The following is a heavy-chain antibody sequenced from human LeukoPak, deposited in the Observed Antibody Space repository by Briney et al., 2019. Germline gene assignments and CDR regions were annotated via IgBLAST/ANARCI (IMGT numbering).Heavy chain of an antibody. Sequence: PGGSLRLSCAASGFTFSSYAMSWVRQAPGKGLEWVSAISGSGGSTYYADSVKGRFTISRVNSKNTLYLQMNSLRAEDTAVYYCAKDREYYYDSSGYYHLIGAFDYWGRGTLVTVSS. V-gene: IGHV3-23*01. J-gene: IGHJ4*02. CDR2: ISGSGGST. D-gene: IGHD3-22*01. CDR1: GFTFSSYA. CDR3: AKDREYYYDSSGYYHLIGAFDY.